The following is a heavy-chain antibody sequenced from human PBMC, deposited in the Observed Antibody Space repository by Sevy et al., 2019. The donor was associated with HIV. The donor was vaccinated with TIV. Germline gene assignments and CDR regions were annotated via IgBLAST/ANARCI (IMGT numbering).Heavy chain of an antibody. CDR3: ARHYYGSGNSAFDI. Sequence: ASVKVSCKASGYTFTSYGISWVRQAPGQGLEWMGWISAYNGNTNYSQKLQGRVTMTTDTSTSTAYMELRSLRSDDTAVYYCARHYYGSGNSAFDIWGQGTMVTVSS. CDR2: ISAYNGNT. J-gene: IGHJ3*02. D-gene: IGHD3-10*01. V-gene: IGHV1-18*01. CDR1: GYTFTSYG.